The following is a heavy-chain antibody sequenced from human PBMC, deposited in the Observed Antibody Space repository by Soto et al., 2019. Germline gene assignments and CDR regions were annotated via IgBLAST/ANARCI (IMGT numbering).Heavy chain of an antibody. D-gene: IGHD2-21*02. J-gene: IGHJ6*02. CDR1: GFTFSSYG. Sequence: GGSLRLSCAASGFTFSSYGMHWVRQAPGKGLEWVAVIWYDGSNKYYADSVKGRFTISRDNSKNTLYLQMNSLRAEDTAVYYCARGTDDDGTAYGMDVWGQGTTVTVSS. V-gene: IGHV3-33*01. CDR2: IWYDGSNK. CDR3: ARGTDDDGTAYGMDV.